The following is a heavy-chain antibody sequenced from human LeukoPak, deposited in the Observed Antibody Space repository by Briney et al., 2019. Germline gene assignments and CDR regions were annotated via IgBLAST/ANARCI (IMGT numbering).Heavy chain of an antibody. D-gene: IGHD6-13*01. J-gene: IGHJ4*02. CDR3: AKDLLQGPIAAAGPSEN. CDR2: ISGSGGST. CDR1: GFTFSSYA. Sequence: GGSLRLSCTASGFTFSSYAMSWVRQAPGKGLEWVSAISGSGGSTYYADSVKGRVTISRDNSKNTLYLQMNSLRAEDTAVYYCAKDLLQGPIAAAGPSENWGQATMVTVSS. V-gene: IGHV3-23*01.